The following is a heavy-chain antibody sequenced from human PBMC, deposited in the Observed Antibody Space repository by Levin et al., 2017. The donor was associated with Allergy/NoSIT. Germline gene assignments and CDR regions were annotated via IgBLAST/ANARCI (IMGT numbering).Heavy chain of an antibody. Sequence: GESLKISCKASGYTFTSYALNWVRQAPGQGLEWMGWINTNTGRPTYAQGFTGRFVFSLDTSASTAYLQISNLKAEDTAVYYCARDGDIVVVSTTGDYFDYWGQGTLVTVSS. V-gene: IGHV7-4-1*02. J-gene: IGHJ4*02. CDR3: ARDGDIVVVSTTGDYFDY. CDR2: INTNTGRP. D-gene: IGHD2-15*01. CDR1: GYTFTSYA.